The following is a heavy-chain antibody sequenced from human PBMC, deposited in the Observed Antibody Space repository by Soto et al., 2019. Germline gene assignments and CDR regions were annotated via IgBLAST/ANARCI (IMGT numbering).Heavy chain of an antibody. CDR2: LSGSGGST. CDR1: GCTFSSYA. D-gene: IGHD3-22*01. CDR3: AKAYYDSSGYYGQYFDY. J-gene: IGHJ4*02. Sequence: GGSLRLSCAASGCTFSSYAMSWVRQAPGKGLEWVSGLSGSGGSTYYADSVKGRFTISRDNSKNTLYLQMNSLRAEDTAVYYCAKAYYDSSGYYGQYFDYWGQGTLVTVSS. V-gene: IGHV3-23*01.